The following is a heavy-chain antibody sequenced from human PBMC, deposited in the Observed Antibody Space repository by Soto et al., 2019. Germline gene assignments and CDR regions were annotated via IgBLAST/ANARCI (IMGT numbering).Heavy chain of an antibody. V-gene: IGHV4-34*01. CDR3: ARAVAGSFDY. CDR1: GGSFSGYY. J-gene: IGHJ4*02. D-gene: IGHD6-19*01. CDR2: INHSGST. Sequence: QVQLQQWGAGLLKPSETLSLTCAVYGGSFSGYYWSWIRQPPGKGLEWIGEINHSGSTNYNPSLKSRVTRSVDTSKNQFSLKLSSVTAADTAVYYCARAVAGSFDYWGQGTLVTVSS.